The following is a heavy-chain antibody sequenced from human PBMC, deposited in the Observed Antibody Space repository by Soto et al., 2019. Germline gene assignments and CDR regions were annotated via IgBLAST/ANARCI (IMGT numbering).Heavy chain of an antibody. CDR3: ARGSILAAFGRSDY. CDR1: GYTFTSYY. Sequence: ASVKVSCKASGYTFTSYYINWVRQATGQGLEWMGWMNPNSGNTGYAQKFQGRVTMTRNTSISTAYMELSSLRSEDTAVYYCARGSILAAFGRSDYWGQGTLVTVSS. D-gene: IGHD1-26*01. V-gene: IGHV1-8*01. CDR2: MNPNSGNT. J-gene: IGHJ4*02.